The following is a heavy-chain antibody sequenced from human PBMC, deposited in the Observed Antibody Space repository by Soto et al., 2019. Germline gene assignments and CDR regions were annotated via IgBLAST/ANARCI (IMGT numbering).Heavy chain of an antibody. Sequence: GGSLRLSCAASGFTFSRYGIHWVRQAPGKGLEWVAVISYDGSDKNYADSVKGRFTISRDNSKNTLYLQMNSLRAEDTAVYYCAKDRHDFWSGYYVSSGMDVWGHGTTVTVSS. J-gene: IGHJ6*02. D-gene: IGHD3-3*01. CDR1: GFTFSRYG. V-gene: IGHV3-30*18. CDR3: AKDRHDFWSGYYVSSGMDV. CDR2: ISYDGSDK.